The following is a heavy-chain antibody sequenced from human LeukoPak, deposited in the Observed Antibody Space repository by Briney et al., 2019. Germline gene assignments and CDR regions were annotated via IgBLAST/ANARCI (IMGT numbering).Heavy chain of an antibody. CDR2: IYYSGST. CDR3: ARAGYCSGSTCYSWFFDL. J-gene: IGHJ2*01. Sequence: PSETLSLTCTVSGGSVNNGNHYWTWIRQPPGKGLEWIGYIYYSGSTYYNPSLKSRLTISIDTSKNQFSLKLTSVTAADTAVYYCARAGYCSGSTCYSWFFDLWGRGTLVTVSS. V-gene: IGHV4-30-4*01. D-gene: IGHD2-15*01. CDR1: GGSVNNGNHY.